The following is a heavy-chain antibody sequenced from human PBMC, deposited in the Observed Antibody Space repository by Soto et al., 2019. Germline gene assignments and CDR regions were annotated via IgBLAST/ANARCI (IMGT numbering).Heavy chain of an antibody. CDR1: GYTFTGYF. Sequence: QVHLVQSGAEVKKPGASVKVSCKASGYTFTGYFIHWVRQAPGQGLELMGWINPGNGATNYAQKFQGRVTLTRDTAINTAYMELNTVRSDDTAVYYCARGGDTGSSDSWGQGTLVTVSS. J-gene: IGHJ5*01. CDR2: INPGNGAT. CDR3: ARGGDTGSSDS. D-gene: IGHD1-26*01. V-gene: IGHV1-2*02.